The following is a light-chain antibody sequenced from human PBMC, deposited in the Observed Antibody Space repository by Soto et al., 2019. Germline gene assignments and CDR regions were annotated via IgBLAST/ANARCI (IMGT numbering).Light chain of an antibody. V-gene: IGKV1-6*01. J-gene: IGKJ5*01. CDR1: QDISRC. Sequence: IQMTHSPSSLSSSVVDRVTITFLSSQDISRCVAWFRQKPWKAPELLIYSASSLQSGVPSRFSGSGSGTDFTLTISSLQPEDFATYYCLQDYNYPYTFGQGTRLENK. CDR3: LQDYNYPYT. CDR2: SAS.